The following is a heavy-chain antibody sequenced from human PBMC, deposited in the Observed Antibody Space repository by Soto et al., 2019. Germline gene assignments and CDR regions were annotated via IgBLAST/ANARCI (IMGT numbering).Heavy chain of an antibody. Sequence: SVKVSCKASGGTFSSYAISWVRQAPGQGLEWMGGIIPIFGTANYAQKFQGRVTTTADESTSTAYMELSSLRSEDTAVYYCARDLGSTYYYDSSCYYYVLDAFEIWGQGTMVTVSS. D-gene: IGHD3-22*01. V-gene: IGHV1-69*13. CDR1: GGTFSSYA. J-gene: IGHJ3*02. CDR2: IIPIFGTA. CDR3: ARDLGSTYYYDSSCYYYVLDAFEI.